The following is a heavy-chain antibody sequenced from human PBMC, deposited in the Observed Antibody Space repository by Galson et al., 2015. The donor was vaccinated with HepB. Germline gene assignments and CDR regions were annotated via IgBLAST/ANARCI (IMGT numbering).Heavy chain of an antibody. V-gene: IGHV3-23*01. CDR2: VSGSGNGT. Sequence: SLRLSCAASGFNFNDYAMSWVRQAPGKGLQWISAVSGSGNGTFTAASFKGRVTISRENSKRRGFLQMDSLRAEDTAIYYCAKDCLNYGDHYYGFFDFWGQGALVTVSS. CDR1: GFNFNDYA. J-gene: IGHJ4*02. D-gene: IGHD4/OR15-4a*01. CDR3: AKDCLNYGDHYYGFFDF.